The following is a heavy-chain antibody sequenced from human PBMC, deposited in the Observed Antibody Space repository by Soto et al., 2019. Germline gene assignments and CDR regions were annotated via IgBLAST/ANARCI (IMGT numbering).Heavy chain of an antibody. V-gene: IGHV1-46*03. Sequence: GASVKVSCKASGYTFTSHYMHWVRQAPGQGLEWMGIINPSGGSTSYAQKFQGRVTMTRDTSTSTVYMELSSLRSEDTAVYYCARGYCSSTSCYVFDPWGQGTLVTVSS. CDR3: ARGYCSSTSCYVFDP. D-gene: IGHD2-2*01. CDR1: GYTFTSHY. CDR2: INPSGGST. J-gene: IGHJ5*02.